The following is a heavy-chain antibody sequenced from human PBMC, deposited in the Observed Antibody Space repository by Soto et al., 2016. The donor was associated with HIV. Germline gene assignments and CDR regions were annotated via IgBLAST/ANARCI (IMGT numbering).Heavy chain of an antibody. V-gene: IGHV1-69*13. CDR2: IIPIFGTA. J-gene: IGHJ4*02. Sequence: QVQLVQSGAEVKRPGSSVKVSCKASGGTFSSYAISWVRQAPGQGLEWMGGIIPIFGTANYAQKFQGRVTITADESTSPAYMELSSLRSEDTAMYYCATRPLYTSRGFDYWGQGTLVTVSS. CDR3: ATRPLYTSRGFDY. D-gene: IGHD6-13*01. CDR1: GGTFSSYA.